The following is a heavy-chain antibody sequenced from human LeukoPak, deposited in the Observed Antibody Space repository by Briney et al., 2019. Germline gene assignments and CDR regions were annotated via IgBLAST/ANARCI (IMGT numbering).Heavy chain of an antibody. D-gene: IGHD3-16*01. CDR3: AKDIRQLGCYGMDV. CDR2: ISWNSGSI. J-gene: IGHJ6*02. V-gene: IGHV3-9*01. CDR1: GFTFDDYA. Sequence: GRSLRLSCAASGFTFDDYAMHWVRQAPGKGLEWVSGISWNSGSIGYADSVKGRFTISRDNAKNSLYLQMNSLRAEDTALYYCAKDIRQLGCYGMDVWGQGTTVTVSS.